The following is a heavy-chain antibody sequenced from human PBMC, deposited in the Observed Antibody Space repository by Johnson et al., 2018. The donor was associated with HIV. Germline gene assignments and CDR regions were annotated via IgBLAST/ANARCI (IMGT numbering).Heavy chain of an antibody. Sequence: MQLVESGGGLVQPGGSLRLSCPASGFTFSSYWMHWVRQAPGKGLVWVSRINSDGSSTSYADSVKRRFTISRDNAKNTLYLQMNSLRAEDTAVYYCARGKKQWLDEDAFDIWGQGTMVTVSS. J-gene: IGHJ3*02. CDR1: GFTFSSYW. CDR2: INSDGSST. CDR3: ARGKKQWLDEDAFDI. D-gene: IGHD6-19*01. V-gene: IGHV3-74*02.